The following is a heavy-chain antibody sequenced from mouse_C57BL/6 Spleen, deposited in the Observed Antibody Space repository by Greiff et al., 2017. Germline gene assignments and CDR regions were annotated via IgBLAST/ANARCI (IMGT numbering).Heavy chain of an antibody. CDR1: GYTFTDYN. CDR3: ARTGIYGTSFAY. V-gene: IGHV1-18*01. Sequence: VQLKESGPELVKPGASVKIPCKASGYTFTDYNMDWVKQSHGKSLEWIGDINPNNGGTIYNQKFKGKATLTVDKSSSTAYMELRSLTSEDTAVYYCARTGIYGTSFAYWGQGTLVTVSA. J-gene: IGHJ3*01. D-gene: IGHD1-1*01. CDR2: INPNNGGT.